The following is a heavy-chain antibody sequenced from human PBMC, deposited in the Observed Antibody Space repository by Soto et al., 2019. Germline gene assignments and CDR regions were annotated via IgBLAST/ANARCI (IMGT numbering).Heavy chain of an antibody. Sequence: SQTLSLTCTVSGGSISSYYWSWIRQPPGKGLEWIGYIYYSGSTNYNPSLKSRVTISVDTSKNQFSLKLSSVTAADTAVYYCARRGLAARPPYYYYYMDVWGKGTTVTVSS. V-gene: IGHV4-59*08. CDR2: IYYSGST. D-gene: IGHD6-6*01. CDR3: ARRGLAARPPYYYYYMDV. CDR1: GGSISSYY. J-gene: IGHJ6*03.